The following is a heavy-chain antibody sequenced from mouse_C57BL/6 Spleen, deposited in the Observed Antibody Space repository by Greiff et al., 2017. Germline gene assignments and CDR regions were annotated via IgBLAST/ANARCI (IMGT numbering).Heavy chain of an antibody. J-gene: IGHJ2*01. V-gene: IGHV1-50*01. CDR1: GYTFTSYW. Sequence: VQLQQSGAELVKPGASVKLSCKASGYTFTSYWMQWVKQRPGQGLEWIGEIDPSDSYTNYTQKFKGKATLTVDTSSSTAYMQLSSLTSEDSAVYYCARWGYYGSSSYWGQGTTRTVSS. D-gene: IGHD1-1*01. CDR3: ARWGYYGSSSY. CDR2: IDPSDSYT.